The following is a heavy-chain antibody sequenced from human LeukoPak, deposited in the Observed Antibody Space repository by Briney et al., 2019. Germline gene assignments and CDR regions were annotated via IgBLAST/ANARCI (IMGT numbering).Heavy chain of an antibody. CDR3: ASDALLQLLRYFDY. CDR2: ISSDGSNK. D-gene: IGHD2-2*01. CDR1: GFTFSSYA. V-gene: IGHV3-30*03. Sequence: GGSLRLSCAASGFTFSSYAMHWVRQAPGKGLEWVALISSDGSNKYYADSVKGRFTISRDNSQNTLYLQMNSLRVEDTALYYCASDALLQLLRYFDYWGQGTLVTVSS. J-gene: IGHJ4*02.